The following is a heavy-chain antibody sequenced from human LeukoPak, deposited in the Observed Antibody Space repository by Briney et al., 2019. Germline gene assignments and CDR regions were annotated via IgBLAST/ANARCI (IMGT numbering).Heavy chain of an antibody. J-gene: IGHJ3*02. D-gene: IGHD3-10*01. CDR3: AKGVVIRGAKWDGFDI. Sequence: GGSLRLSCAASGFNFDDYAMHWVRQVAGKGLEWVSGITWNSVTIGYADSVKGRFTISRDNAKNSLYLQMNSLSAEDTALYYCAKGVVIRGAKWDGFDIWGQGTMVTVSS. CDR2: ITWNSVTI. CDR1: GFNFDDYA. V-gene: IGHV3-9*01.